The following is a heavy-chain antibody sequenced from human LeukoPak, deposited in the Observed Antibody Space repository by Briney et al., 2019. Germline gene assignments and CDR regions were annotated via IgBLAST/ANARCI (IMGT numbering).Heavy chain of an antibody. CDR3: ARDGDIAEGDYFDY. V-gene: IGHV4-31*03. CDR2: INKSGTT. Sequence: SGTLSLTCTVSGDSINSGVFFWSWIRQQPGKGLEWIGYINKSGTTFYNPSLKSRVTMSVDTSKNQFSLRLSSVTAADTAVYYCARDGDIAEGDYFDYWGQGSLVTVSS. J-gene: IGHJ4*02. CDR1: GDSINSGVFF. D-gene: IGHD2-15*01.